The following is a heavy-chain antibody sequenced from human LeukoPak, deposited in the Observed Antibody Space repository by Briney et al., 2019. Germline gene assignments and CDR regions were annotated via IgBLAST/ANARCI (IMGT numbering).Heavy chain of an antibody. CDR2: ISGFSERT. CDR3: MKESPYMSYMSPRNYYFDN. D-gene: IGHD1-14*01. J-gene: IGHJ4*02. CDR1: GFTFSSYA. Sequence: GGSLTLSCAASGFTFSSYAMSWVRQAPGKGLEWVSAISGFSERTYYAHSVKGRFTISRDNSRNTRNLQMNSLTSEDTAIYYCMKESPYMSYMSPRNYYFDNWGQGTLVTVSS. V-gene: IGHV3-23*01.